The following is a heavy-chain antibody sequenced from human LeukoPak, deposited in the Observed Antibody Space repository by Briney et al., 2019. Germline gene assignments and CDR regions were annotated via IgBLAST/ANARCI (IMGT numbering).Heavy chain of an antibody. V-gene: IGHV1-2*02. Sequence: ASVKVSCKASGYTFTGYYMHWVRQAPGQGLEWMGWINPNSGGTNYAQKFQGRVTMTRDTSISTAYMELSRLRSDDTAVYYCARVHLLEQQLEPNWFDPWGQGTLVTVSS. CDR2: INPNSGGT. J-gene: IGHJ5*02. D-gene: IGHD6-13*01. CDR1: GYTFTGYY. CDR3: ARVHLLEQQLEPNWFDP.